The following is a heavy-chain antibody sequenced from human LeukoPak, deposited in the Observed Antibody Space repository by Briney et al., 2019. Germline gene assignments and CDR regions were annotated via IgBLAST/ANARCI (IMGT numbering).Heavy chain of an antibody. CDR1: GFTFTAYS. CDR2: VSGFGGVT. Sequence: GGTLRLSCAASGFTFTAYSMSWVRQTPGKGLEFVSSVSGFGGVTYHADSVKGRFTISRDNSKNTLYLQMKSLRAEDTAVYYCAKDLSGGGTLDYWGQGTLVTVSS. CDR3: AKDLSGGGTLDY. D-gene: IGHD3-16*01. V-gene: IGHV3-23*01. J-gene: IGHJ4*02.